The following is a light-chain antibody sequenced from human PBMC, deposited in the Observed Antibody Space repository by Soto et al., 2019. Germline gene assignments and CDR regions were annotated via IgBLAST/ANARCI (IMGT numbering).Light chain of an antibody. Sequence: EIVMTQSPATLSVSPGQSATLSCRASQSISSNLAWYQHKPGQPPRLLTYTASTRATGIPARFSGTGSGTEFTLTISSLQSEDFAIYYCQQYNNWPPLTFGGGTKVDIK. V-gene: IGKV3D-15*01. J-gene: IGKJ4*01. CDR3: QQYNNWPPLT. CDR1: QSISSN. CDR2: TAS.